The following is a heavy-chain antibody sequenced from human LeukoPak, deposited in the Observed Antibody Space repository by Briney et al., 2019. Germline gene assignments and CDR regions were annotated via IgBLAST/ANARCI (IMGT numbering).Heavy chain of an antibody. CDR1: GGSLSSSGHW. CDR3: ARQSGDRSSAWYFDA. D-gene: IGHD6-19*01. Sequence: SETLSLTCTVSGGSLSSSGHWWVWIRQPPGKGLEWIGSIHYSGKVYYNPSPKSRVTTSVDTSTDQFSLRLSSATAADTAIYYCARQSGDRSSAWYFDAWGQGTLVTVSS. V-gene: IGHV4-39*01. J-gene: IGHJ4*02. CDR2: IHYSGKV.